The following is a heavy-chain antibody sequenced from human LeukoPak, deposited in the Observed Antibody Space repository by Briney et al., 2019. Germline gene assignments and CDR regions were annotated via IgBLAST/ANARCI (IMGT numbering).Heavy chain of an antibody. CDR2: IKGDGSDK. D-gene: IGHD3-22*01. Sequence: GGSLRLSCAASGFTFSSYGMNWVRQAPGKGLEWVANIKGDGSDKFYVDSVRGRFTISRDNAKNSLYLQMNSLKVEDTAMYYCVRGHYYDYGRGQGTLVTVSS. J-gene: IGHJ4*02. CDR1: GFTFSSYG. V-gene: IGHV3-7*01. CDR3: VRGHYYDYG.